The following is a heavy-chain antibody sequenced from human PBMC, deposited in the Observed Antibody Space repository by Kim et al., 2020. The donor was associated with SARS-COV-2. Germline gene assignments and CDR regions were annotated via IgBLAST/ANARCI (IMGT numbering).Heavy chain of an antibody. CDR2: T. D-gene: IGHD5-18*01. Sequence: TSYGQKFQGRVNMTRDTSTSTVYMELSSLRSEDTAVYYCARVAGTAMVDPWGQGTLVTVSS. J-gene: IGHJ5*02. CDR3: ARVAGTAMVDP. V-gene: IGHV1-46*01.